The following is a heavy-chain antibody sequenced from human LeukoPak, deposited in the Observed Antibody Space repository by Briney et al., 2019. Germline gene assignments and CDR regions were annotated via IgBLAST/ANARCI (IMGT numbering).Heavy chain of an antibody. J-gene: IGHJ4*02. CDR2: VSGRGDDT. CDR1: GFTFSHYA. Sequence: GGSLRLSCVASGFTFSHYAMGWVRQAPGKGLEWVSAVSGRGDDTYYADSVKGRFTISRDNSKNTLSLELNSLRAEDTAIYYCPRGYTFGNFDYWGQGALVTVSS. CDR3: PRGYTFGNFDY. V-gene: IGHV3-23*01. D-gene: IGHD5-18*01.